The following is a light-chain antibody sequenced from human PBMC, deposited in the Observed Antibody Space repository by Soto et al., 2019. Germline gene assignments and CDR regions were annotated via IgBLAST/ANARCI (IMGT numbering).Light chain of an antibody. CDR2: QIS. V-gene: IGKV2-24*01. J-gene: IGKJ1*01. CDR3: VQFSHFPRT. CDR1: QSLVYSDGNTY. Sequence: IVLTQTPLSSPVTLGQPASISCRSSQSLVYSDGNTYLSWLQQRPGQPPRLLIYQISNRFSGGPDRLRGSGAGTDFTLKISRVEAEDVGVYSCVQFSHFPRTFGQATKVEIK.